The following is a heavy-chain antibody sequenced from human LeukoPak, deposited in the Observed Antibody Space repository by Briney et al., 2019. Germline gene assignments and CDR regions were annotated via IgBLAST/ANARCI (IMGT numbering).Heavy chain of an antibody. Sequence: PSETLSLTCSVSGGSIASGSYYWGWVRQSPGKGLDWIGSVHSNGKTYYNPSLNNRLIISADTSTGQFSLRLSPVTAADTAVYFCVRDIGNFEIDYWGQGTLVTASS. J-gene: IGHJ4*02. D-gene: IGHD1-7*01. CDR2: VHSNGKT. CDR3: VRDIGNFEIDY. V-gene: IGHV4-39*02. CDR1: GGSIASGSYY.